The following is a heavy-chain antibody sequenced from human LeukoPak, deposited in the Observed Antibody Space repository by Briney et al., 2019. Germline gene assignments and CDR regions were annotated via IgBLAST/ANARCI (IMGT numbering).Heavy chain of an antibody. CDR1: GASTSHFY. Sequence: SETLSLTCSVSGASTSHFYWNWIRQPPGKGLEWLGYIHNSGSSKHSPSLKSRVTISIDTSKNQFSLQLTSVTAADTAIYYCARSAEWLRNAFDIWGQGTMVSVSS. V-gene: IGHV4-59*01. D-gene: IGHD5-12*01. CDR2: IHNSGSS. J-gene: IGHJ3*02. CDR3: ARSAEWLRNAFDI.